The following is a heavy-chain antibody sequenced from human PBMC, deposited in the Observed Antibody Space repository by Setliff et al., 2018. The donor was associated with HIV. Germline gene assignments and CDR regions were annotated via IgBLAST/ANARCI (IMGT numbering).Heavy chain of an antibody. CDR1: NYTFTSYG. V-gene: IGHV1-18*01. J-gene: IGHJ3*02. CDR3: ARDYNFWSGYYTNDAFDI. Sequence: ASVKVSCKASNYTFTSYGISWVRQAPGQGLEWMGWISPYNGNTNCAQNFQGRVTMTTDTSTSTAYMELRSLRSDDTAVYYCARDYNFWSGYYTNDAFDIWGQGTMVTVSS. CDR2: ISPYNGNT. D-gene: IGHD3-3*01.